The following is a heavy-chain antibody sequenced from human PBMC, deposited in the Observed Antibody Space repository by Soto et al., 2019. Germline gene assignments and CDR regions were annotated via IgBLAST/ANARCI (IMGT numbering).Heavy chain of an antibody. CDR3: ARGGPTYYFDY. CDR2: IIPILGIA. Sequence: ASVKVSCKASGGTFSSYTISWVRQAPGQGLEWMGRIIPILGIANYAQKFQGRVTITADKSTSTAYMELSSLRSEDTAVYNCARGGPTYYFDYWGQGTLVTVSS. V-gene: IGHV1-69*02. J-gene: IGHJ4*02. CDR1: GGTFSSYT. D-gene: IGHD3-16*01.